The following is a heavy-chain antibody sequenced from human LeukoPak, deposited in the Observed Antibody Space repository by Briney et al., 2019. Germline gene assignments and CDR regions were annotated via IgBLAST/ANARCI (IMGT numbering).Heavy chain of an antibody. J-gene: IGHJ4*02. D-gene: IGHD6-13*01. V-gene: IGHV3-53*01. CDR1: GLTVSSNY. Sequence: GGSLRLSCAASGLTVSSNYMSWVRQAPGKGLEWVSVIYSGGSTYYADSVKGRFTISRDNSKNTLYLQMNSLRAEDTAVYYCARGWYSSSWSALDYWGQGTLVTVSS. CDR3: ARGWYSSSWSALDY. CDR2: IYSGGST.